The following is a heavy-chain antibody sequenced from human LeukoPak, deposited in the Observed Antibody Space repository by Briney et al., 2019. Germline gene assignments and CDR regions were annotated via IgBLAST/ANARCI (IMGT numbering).Heavy chain of an antibody. CDR3: ARFALKTPPTD. J-gene: IGHJ4*02. Sequence: GGSLRLSCTVSGFTVSSNSMSWVRQAPGKGLEWVSFIYSGGNTHNSDSVKGRFTISRDNSKNTLYLQMNSLRAEDTAVYYCARFALKTPPTDWGQGTLVTVSS. V-gene: IGHV3-66*01. CDR2: IYSGGNT. CDR1: GFTVSSNS.